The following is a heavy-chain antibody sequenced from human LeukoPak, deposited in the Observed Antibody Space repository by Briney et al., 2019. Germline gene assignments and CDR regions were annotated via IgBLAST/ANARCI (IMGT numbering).Heavy chain of an antibody. Sequence: GGSLRLSCAASGFTFSTYWMTWVRQAPGKGLEWVANIKQDGSEKNYVDSVKGRFTISRDNAKNSVYLQMNSLKTEDTAVYYCATEGGSGSYYGDDAFDMWGQGTMVTVSS. CDR3: ATEGGSGSYYGDDAFDM. CDR2: IKQDGSEK. D-gene: IGHD3-10*01. J-gene: IGHJ3*02. V-gene: IGHV3-7*03. CDR1: GFTFSTYW.